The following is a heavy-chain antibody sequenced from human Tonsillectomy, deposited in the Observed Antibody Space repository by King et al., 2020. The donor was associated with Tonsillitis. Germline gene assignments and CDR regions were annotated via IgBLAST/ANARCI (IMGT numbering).Heavy chain of an antibody. Sequence: VQLVESGGGVVRPGRSLRLSCAASGFTFSTCDMHWVRQAPGKGLEWVALLSYDGNIENYADSVKGRFTISRDNSNNTLYLQMNSLRAEDTAVYFCAKSGHSDIVTGHPTFEYYYYYMDV. CDR2: LSYDGNIE. V-gene: IGHV3-30*18. CDR3: AKSGHSDIVTGHPTFEYYYYYMDV. D-gene: IGHD3-9*01. J-gene: IGHJ6*03. CDR1: GFTFSTCD.